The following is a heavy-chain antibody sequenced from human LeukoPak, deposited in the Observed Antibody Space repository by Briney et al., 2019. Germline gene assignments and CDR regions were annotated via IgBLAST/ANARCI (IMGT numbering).Heavy chain of an antibody. V-gene: IGHV1-2*02. CDR3: ARVVRFGIDAFDI. Sequence: ASVKVSCKASGYTFTGYYMHWVRQAPGQGLEWMGWINPKSGGTNYAQKFQGRVTMTRDTSISTAYMELSRLRSDDTAVYYCARVVRFGIDAFDIWGQGTMVTVSS. D-gene: IGHD3-10*01. CDR2: INPKSGGT. J-gene: IGHJ3*02. CDR1: GYTFTGYY.